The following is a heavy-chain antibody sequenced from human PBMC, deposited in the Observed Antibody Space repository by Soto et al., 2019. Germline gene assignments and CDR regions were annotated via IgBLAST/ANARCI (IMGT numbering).Heavy chain of an antibody. CDR2: IWSDGSKK. Sequence: QVQMVESWGGVVQTGKSLRLSCAASGFTFSNYGMHWVRQAPGKGLEWVAVIWSDGSKKYYVDSVKGRFTISRDNSKNTLYRQMDSLGAEDTAVYYCARYVGSEERGCFDYWGQGTRVTVSS. V-gene: IGHV3-33*01. CDR3: ARYVGSEERGCFDY. CDR1: GFTFSNYG. D-gene: IGHD3-10*01. J-gene: IGHJ4*02.